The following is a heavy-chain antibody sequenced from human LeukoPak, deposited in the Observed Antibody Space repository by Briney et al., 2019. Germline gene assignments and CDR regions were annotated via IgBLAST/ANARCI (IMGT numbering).Heavy chain of an antibody. CDR2: ISHDGTVK. D-gene: IGHD3-10*01. CDR3: AKFSTMVRGVLNWFDP. Sequence: GGALRLSCSASGFSFRNYGMQWVRQAPGKGLEGGAVISHDGTVKHHADSVKGRFTISRDNSKNILYLQMNSLRAEDTAVYYCAKFSTMVRGVLNWFDPWGQGTLVTVSS. CDR1: GFSFRNYG. J-gene: IGHJ5*02. V-gene: IGHV3-30*18.